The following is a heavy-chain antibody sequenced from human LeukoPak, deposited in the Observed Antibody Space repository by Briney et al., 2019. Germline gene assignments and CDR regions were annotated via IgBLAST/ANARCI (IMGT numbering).Heavy chain of an antibody. CDR2: IIPILGIA. CDR1: GGTFSSYA. V-gene: IGHV1-69*04. J-gene: IGHJ4*02. Sequence: GASVKVSCKASGGTFSSYAISWVRQAPGQGLEWMGRIIPILGIANYAQKFQGRVTITADKSTSTAYMELSSLRSEDTAVYYCARGVVRGVPFYWGQGTLVTVSS. CDR3: ARGVVRGVPFY. D-gene: IGHD3-10*01.